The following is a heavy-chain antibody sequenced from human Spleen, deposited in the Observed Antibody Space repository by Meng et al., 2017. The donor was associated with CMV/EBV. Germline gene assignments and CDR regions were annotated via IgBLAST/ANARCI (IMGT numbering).Heavy chain of an antibody. D-gene: IGHD1/OR15-1a*01. J-gene: IGHJ4*02. CDR3: ASSKQNDC. CDR1: GFIFSTYT. V-gene: IGHV3-21*01. CDR2: IASTSNYI. Sequence: GESLKISCAASGFIFSTYTMNWVRQAPGKGLEWVSSIASTSNYIYYADSVKGRFTISRDNAKNSLYLQMNSLRVEDTAVYYCASSKQNDCWGQGTLVTVSS.